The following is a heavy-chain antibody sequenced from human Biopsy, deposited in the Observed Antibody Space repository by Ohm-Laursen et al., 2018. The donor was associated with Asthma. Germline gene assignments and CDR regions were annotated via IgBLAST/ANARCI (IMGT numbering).Heavy chain of an antibody. Sequence: ASVKVSCKTSGHTFNSAGITWVRRAPGPGLEWMGWISVYNGNTKVAQKLQDRVTMITDTSTSTAYMELRSLRSDDTAVYFCARAVDYSHYYGIDVWGQGTTVTVS. CDR2: ISVYNGNT. D-gene: IGHD3-10*01. CDR3: ARAVDYSHYYGIDV. J-gene: IGHJ6*02. CDR1: GHTFNSAG. V-gene: IGHV1-18*01.